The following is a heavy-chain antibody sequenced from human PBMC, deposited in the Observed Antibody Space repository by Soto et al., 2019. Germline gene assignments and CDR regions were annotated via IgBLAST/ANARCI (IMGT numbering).Heavy chain of an antibody. CDR3: ARASSFPLHGFEY. J-gene: IGHJ4*02. Sequence: PSETLSLTCTVSGGSISSGGYYWSWIRQHPGKGLEWIGYIYYSGSTYYNPSLKSRVTISVDTSKNQFSLKLSSVTAADTAVYYCARASSFPLHGFEYWGQGTLVTVSS. CDR1: GGSISSGGYY. D-gene: IGHD3-16*02. V-gene: IGHV4-31*03. CDR2: IYYSGST.